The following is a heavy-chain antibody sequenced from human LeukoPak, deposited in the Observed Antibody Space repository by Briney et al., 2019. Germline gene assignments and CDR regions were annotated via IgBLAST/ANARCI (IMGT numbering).Heavy chain of an antibody. J-gene: IGHJ4*02. CDR3: ARQGGYCSGGSCSDYFDY. D-gene: IGHD2-15*01. Sequence: SETLSLTCAVYGGSFSGYYWSWIRQPPGKGLEWIGEINHSGSTNYNPSLKSRVTISVDTSKNQFSLKLSSVTAADTAVYYCARQGGYCSGGSCSDYFDYWGQGTLVTVSS. V-gene: IGHV4-34*01. CDR2: INHSGST. CDR1: GGSFSGYY.